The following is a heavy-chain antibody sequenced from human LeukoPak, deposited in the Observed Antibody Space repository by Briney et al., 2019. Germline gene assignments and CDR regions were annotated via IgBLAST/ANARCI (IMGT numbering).Heavy chain of an antibody. CDR2: INPNSGGK. CDR1: GYTFTGYY. D-gene: IGHD6-19*01. CDR3: ARDKRLYSSGSYYFDY. Sequence: ASVTVSCKASGYTFTGYYMHWVRQAPGQGLEWMGWINPNSGGKNYAQKFQGRVTMTRDTSISTAYMELSRLRSDDTAVYYCARDKRLYSSGSYYFDYWGQGTLVTVSS. V-gene: IGHV1-2*02. J-gene: IGHJ4*02.